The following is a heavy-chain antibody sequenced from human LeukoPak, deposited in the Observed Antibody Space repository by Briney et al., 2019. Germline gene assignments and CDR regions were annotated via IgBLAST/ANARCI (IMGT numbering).Heavy chain of an antibody. J-gene: IGHJ4*02. V-gene: IGHV3-48*03. CDR1: GFTFSRYA. CDR2: ISSSDNTI. CDR3: ARGGAVAGLDY. Sequence: GGSLRLSCAASGFTFSRYAINWVRQAPGKGLEWVSYISSSDNTIYYADSVKGRFTISRDNANLYLQMNSLRAEDTAFYYRARGGAVAGLDYWGQGTLVTVSS. D-gene: IGHD6-19*01.